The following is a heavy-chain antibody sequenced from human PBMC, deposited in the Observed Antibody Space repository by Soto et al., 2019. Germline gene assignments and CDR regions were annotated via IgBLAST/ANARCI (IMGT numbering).Heavy chain of an antibody. Sequence: GGSLRLSCAASGFTFSSYGMHWVRQAPGKGLEWVAVISYDGSNKYYADSVKGRFTISRDNSKNTLYLQMNSLRAEDTAVYYCAKDGPIPYCGGDCYIDYWGQGTLVTVSS. D-gene: IGHD2-21*02. CDR2: ISYDGSNK. V-gene: IGHV3-30*18. CDR3: AKDGPIPYCGGDCYIDY. J-gene: IGHJ4*02. CDR1: GFTFSSYG.